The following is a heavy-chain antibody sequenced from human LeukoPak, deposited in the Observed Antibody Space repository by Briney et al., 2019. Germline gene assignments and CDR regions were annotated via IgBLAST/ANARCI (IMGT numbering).Heavy chain of an antibody. CDR3: ASSGSYLPDAFDI. CDR1: GFTFSSYA. Sequence: PGGSLRLSCAASGFTFSSYAMSWVRQAPGKGLEWVSAISGSGGSTYYADSVKGRFTISRDNSKNTLYLQMNSLRAEDTAVYYRASSGSYLPDAFDIWGQGTMVTVSS. V-gene: IGHV3-23*01. CDR2: ISGSGGST. D-gene: IGHD1-26*01. J-gene: IGHJ3*02.